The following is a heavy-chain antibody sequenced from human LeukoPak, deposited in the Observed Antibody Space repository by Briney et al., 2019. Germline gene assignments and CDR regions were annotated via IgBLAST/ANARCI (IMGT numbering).Heavy chain of an antibody. D-gene: IGHD3-16*01. J-gene: IGHJ4*02. CDR3: ARGEFYYDL. CDR1: GYIFTSNS. V-gene: IGHV1-18*04. Sequence: ASVRVSCKPSGYIFTSNSISWVRQAPGQQLERMGWISTFNGYTKYAQNLQGRVTMTTDTSTRTVYLEMRNLRSDDTAVYYCARGEFYYDLWGQGTLVTVSS. CDR2: ISTFNGYT.